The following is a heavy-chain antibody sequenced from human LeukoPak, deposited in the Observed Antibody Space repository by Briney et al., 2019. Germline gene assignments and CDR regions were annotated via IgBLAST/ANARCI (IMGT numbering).Heavy chain of an antibody. D-gene: IGHD4-17*01. Sequence: GGSLRLSCAASGFTFSSYSMNWVRQAPGKGLEWVSSISSSSYIYYADSVKGRFTISRDNAKNSLYLQMNSLRAEDTAVYYCARVGGSVTTLGSDYWGQGTLVTVSS. V-gene: IGHV3-21*01. CDR3: ARVGGSVTTLGSDY. CDR1: GFTFSSYS. CDR2: ISSSSYI. J-gene: IGHJ4*02.